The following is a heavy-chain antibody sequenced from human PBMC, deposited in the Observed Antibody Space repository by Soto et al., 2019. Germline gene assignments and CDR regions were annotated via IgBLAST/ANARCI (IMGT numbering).Heavy chain of an antibody. J-gene: IGHJ6*02. Sequence: QLVQSGAEVKKHGSSVKVSCKASGGDFNSYTISWVRQAPGQGPEWMGTIIPILDVAKNAQKFQGRVTISADKSASTVYMELRSLRSDDTAVYYCAQLWFGELWHGMDVWGQGTTVTVSS. CDR2: IIPILDVA. D-gene: IGHD3-10*01. CDR1: GGDFNSYT. CDR3: AQLWFGELWHGMDV. V-gene: IGHV1-69*02.